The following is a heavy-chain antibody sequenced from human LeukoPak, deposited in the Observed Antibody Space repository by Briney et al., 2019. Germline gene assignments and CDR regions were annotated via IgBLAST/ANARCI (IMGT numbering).Heavy chain of an antibody. CDR2: INQGGSEK. D-gene: IGHD1-1*01. V-gene: IGHV3-7*01. CDR3: VGDRTGTPIL. CDR1: GFTFSSYW. Sequence: GGSLRLSCAASGFTFSSYWMTWVRQAPGKGLEWVANINQGGSEKYYVDSVKGRFTISRDNAKNSLYLQMNSLRGEDTAVYYCVGDRTGTPILWGQGTLVTVSS. J-gene: IGHJ4*02.